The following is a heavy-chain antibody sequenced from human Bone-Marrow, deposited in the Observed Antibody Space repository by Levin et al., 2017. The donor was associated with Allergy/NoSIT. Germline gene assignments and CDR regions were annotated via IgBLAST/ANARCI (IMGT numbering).Heavy chain of an antibody. CDR3: ARVGHYNWDDGVSVDF. V-gene: IGHV3-7*01. D-gene: IGHD1-20*01. CDR1: GFIFSSYW. J-gene: IGHJ4*02. Sequence: PGGSLRLSCAASGFIFSSYWMIWVRQAPGKGLEWVANIKQDGSEKYYLDSVKGRFTVSRDNAQNSLYLQLNSLRAEDTAVYYCARVGHYNWDDGVSVDFWGQGTRVTVSS. CDR2: IKQDGSEK.